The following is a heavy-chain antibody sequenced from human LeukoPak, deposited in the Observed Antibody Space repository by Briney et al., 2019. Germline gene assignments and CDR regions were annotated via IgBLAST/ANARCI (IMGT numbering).Heavy chain of an antibody. Sequence: LSGGSLRLSCAASGFIFSTYAMHWVRQAPGKGLEHVSGISRNGNTTSYANSVKGRFTISRDNSKNTLYLQMGSLRAEDMAVYYCARRTFLRAFDIWGQGTMDTLSS. CDR1: GFIFSTYA. D-gene: IGHD1-1*01. CDR3: ARRTFLRAFDI. J-gene: IGHJ3*02. CDR2: ISRNGNTT. V-gene: IGHV3-64*01.